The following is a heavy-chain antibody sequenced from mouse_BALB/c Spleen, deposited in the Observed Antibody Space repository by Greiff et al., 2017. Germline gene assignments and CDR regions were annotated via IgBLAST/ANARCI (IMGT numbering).Heavy chain of an antibody. CDR2: ISDGGSYT. Sequence: EVKLMESGGGLVKPGGSLKLSCAASGFTFSDYYMYWVRQTPEKRLEWVATISDGGSYTYYPDSVKGRFTISRDNAKNNLYLQMSSLKSEDTAMYYCARDSYYYGSNHYAMDYWGQGTSVTVSS. J-gene: IGHJ4*01. CDR1: GFTFSDYY. CDR3: ARDSYYYGSNHYAMDY. V-gene: IGHV5-4*02. D-gene: IGHD1-1*01.